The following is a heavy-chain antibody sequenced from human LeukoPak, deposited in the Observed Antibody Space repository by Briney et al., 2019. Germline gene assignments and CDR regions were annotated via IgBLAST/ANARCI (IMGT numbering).Heavy chain of an antibody. CDR3: ARAKTGLIAAAGNDFDY. J-gene: IGHJ4*02. D-gene: IGHD6-13*01. CDR1: GGSFSGYS. V-gene: IGHV4-34*01. CDR2: INHSGST. Sequence: PSETLSLTCAVYGGSFSGYSWSWIRQPPGKGLEWIGEINHSGSTNYNPSLKSRVTISVDTSKNQFSLRLSSVTAADTAVYYCARAKTGLIAAAGNDFDYWGQGTLVTVSS.